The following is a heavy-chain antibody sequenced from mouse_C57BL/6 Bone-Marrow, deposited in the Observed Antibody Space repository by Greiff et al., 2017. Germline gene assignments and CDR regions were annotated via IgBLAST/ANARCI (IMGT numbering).Heavy chain of an antibody. CDR3: ARHAGYYSWFAY. CDR2: ISSGGSYT. J-gene: IGHJ3*01. D-gene: IGHD2-3*01. V-gene: IGHV5-6*01. CDR1: GFTFSSYG. Sequence: EVMLVESGGDLVKPGGSLKLSCAASGFTFSSYGMSWVRQTPDKRLEWVATISSGGSYTYYPESVKGRVTISRDNAKNTLYLQMSSLTSEDTAMYYCARHAGYYSWFAYWGQGTLVTVSA.